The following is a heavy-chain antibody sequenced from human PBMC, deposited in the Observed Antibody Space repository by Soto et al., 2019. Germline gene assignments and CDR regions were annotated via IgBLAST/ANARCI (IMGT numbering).Heavy chain of an antibody. CDR1: GGSFSDLY. V-gene: IGHV4-34*01. CDR2: VNNNGST. Sequence: SETLSLTCAVNGGSFSDLYWSWIRQPPGKGLQWIGEVNNNGSTSYNPALKSRVTISVDTSKNQFSLKLSSVTAADTAIYYCARVGLFTRSTLMTQAFDIWGQGIMVTVSS. D-gene: IGHD2-15*01. J-gene: IGHJ3*02. CDR3: ARVGLFTRSTLMTQAFDI.